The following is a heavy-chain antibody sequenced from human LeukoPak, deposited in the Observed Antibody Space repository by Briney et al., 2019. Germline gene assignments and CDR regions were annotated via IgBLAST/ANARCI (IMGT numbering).Heavy chain of an antibody. V-gene: IGHV4-38-2*01. CDR2: IYHSGST. CDR3: ASGTRYSSSWALDY. D-gene: IGHD6-13*01. J-gene: IGHJ4*02. Sequence: SETLSLTCAVSGYSISSGYYWGWIRQPPGKGLEWIGSIYHSGSTYYNPSLKSRVTISVDTSKNQFSLKLSSVTAADTAVYYCASGTRYSSSWALDYWGQGTLVTVSS. CDR1: GYSISSGYY.